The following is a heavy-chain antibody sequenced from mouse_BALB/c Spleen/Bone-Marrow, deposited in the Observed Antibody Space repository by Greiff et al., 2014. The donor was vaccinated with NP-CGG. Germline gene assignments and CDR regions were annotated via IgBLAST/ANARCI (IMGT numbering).Heavy chain of an antibody. J-gene: IGHJ2*01. V-gene: IGHV3-5*02. CDR2: IYYSGTI. D-gene: IGHD1-1*01. Sequence: EVHLVESGPGLVEPSQTVSLTCTVTGISITTGNYRWSWIRQFPGNKLEWIGYIYYSGTITYNPSLTSRTTITRDTSKNQFFLEMNSLTAEDTATYYCARYLGAYFDYWGQGTTLTVSS. CDR1: GISITTGNYR. CDR3: ARYLGAYFDY.